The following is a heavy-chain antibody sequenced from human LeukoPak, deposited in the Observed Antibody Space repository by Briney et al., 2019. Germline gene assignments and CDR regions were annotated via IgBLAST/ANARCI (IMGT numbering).Heavy chain of an antibody. J-gene: IGHJ3*02. CDR2: ISSSSSYI. Sequence: PGGSLRLSCAASGFTFSSYSMNWVRQAPGKGLEWVSSISSSSSYIYYADSVKGRFTISRDNAKNSLYLQMNSLRAEDTAVYYCARDHYYCGSGSVSDAFDIWGQGTMVTVSS. D-gene: IGHD3-10*01. CDR1: GFTFSSYS. V-gene: IGHV3-21*01. CDR3: ARDHYYCGSGSVSDAFDI.